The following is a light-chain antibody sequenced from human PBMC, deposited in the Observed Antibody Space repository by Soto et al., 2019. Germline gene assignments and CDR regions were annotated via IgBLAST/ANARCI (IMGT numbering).Light chain of an antibody. J-gene: IGKJ2*01. CDR3: QQRSTWRGT. Sequence: ETVLTQSPATLSMSPGERANLSCRASQSVSNYLAWYQQKPGQAPRLLIYDASNRATGIPARFSGSRSGRDFTLTISSLEPEDFAVYYYQQRSTWRGTFGQGTKLDIK. CDR1: QSVSNY. V-gene: IGKV3-11*02. CDR2: DAS.